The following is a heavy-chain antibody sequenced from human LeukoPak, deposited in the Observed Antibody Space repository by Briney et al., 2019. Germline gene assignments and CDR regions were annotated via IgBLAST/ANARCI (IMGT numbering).Heavy chain of an antibody. Sequence: SQTLSLTCAVSGGSISSGGYSWSWIRQPPGKGLEWIGYIYYSGSTYYNPSLKSRVTISVDTSKNQFSLKLSSVTAADTAVYYCARGARMTDAFDIWGQGTMVTVSS. D-gene: IGHD6-6*01. J-gene: IGHJ3*02. CDR1: GGSISSGGYS. CDR2: IYYSGST. CDR3: ARGARMTDAFDI. V-gene: IGHV4-31*11.